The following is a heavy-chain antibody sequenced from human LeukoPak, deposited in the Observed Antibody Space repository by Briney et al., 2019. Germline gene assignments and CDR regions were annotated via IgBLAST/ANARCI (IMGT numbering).Heavy chain of an antibody. CDR2: ISGSGGST. Sequence: GGSLRLSCVVSGFTFSSYAMSWVRQAPGKGLEWVSGISGSGGSTYYADSVKGRFTISRDNSKNTLYLQMNSLRAEDTAVYYCARASYSYDINGWVPFDYWGQGTLVTVSS. CDR1: GFTFSSYA. V-gene: IGHV3-23*01. J-gene: IGHJ4*02. D-gene: IGHD3-22*01. CDR3: ARASYSYDINGWVPFDY.